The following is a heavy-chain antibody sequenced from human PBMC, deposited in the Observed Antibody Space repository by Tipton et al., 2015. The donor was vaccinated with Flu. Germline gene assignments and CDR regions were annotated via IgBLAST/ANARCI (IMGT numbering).Heavy chain of an antibody. Sequence: QSGAEVKKPGASVKVSCKASGYTFTSYYMHWVRQAPGQGLEWMGIINPSGGSTSYAQKFQGRVTMTRDTSTSTVYMELSSLRSEDTAVYYCASAGIAAAGTDWFDPWGQGTLVTVSS. D-gene: IGHD6-13*01. CDR3: ASAGIAAAGTDWFDP. CDR1: GYTFTSYY. J-gene: IGHJ5*02. V-gene: IGHV1-46*01. CDR2: INPSGGST.